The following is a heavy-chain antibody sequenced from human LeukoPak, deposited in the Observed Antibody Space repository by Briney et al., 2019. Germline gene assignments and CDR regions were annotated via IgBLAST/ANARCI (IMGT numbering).Heavy chain of an antibody. CDR3: AKRVVCSSTSCYGVPWFDP. CDR1: GGSISSSNYY. D-gene: IGHD2-2*01. CDR2: ISGSGGST. Sequence: ETLSLTCTVSGGSISSSNYYWGWIRQPPGKGLEWVSAISGSGGSTYYADSVKGRFTISRDNSKNTLYLQMNSLRAEDTAVYYCAKRVVCSSTSCYGVPWFDPWGQGTLVTVSS. V-gene: IGHV3-23*01. J-gene: IGHJ5*02.